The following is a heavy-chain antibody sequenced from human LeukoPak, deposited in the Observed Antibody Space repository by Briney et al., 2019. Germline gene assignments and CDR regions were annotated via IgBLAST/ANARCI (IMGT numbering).Heavy chain of an antibody. J-gene: IGHJ4*02. CDR1: GFTFSSCW. D-gene: IGHD3-10*01. CDR3: ARDAYGSGSYGYFDY. Sequence: GSLRLSCAASGFTFSSCWMHWVRQAPGKGLVWVSRINTDGSSTSYADSVKGRFTISRDNAKNTLYLQMNSLRAEDTAVYYCARDAYGSGSYGYFDYWGQGTLVTVSS. CDR2: INTDGSST. V-gene: IGHV3-74*01.